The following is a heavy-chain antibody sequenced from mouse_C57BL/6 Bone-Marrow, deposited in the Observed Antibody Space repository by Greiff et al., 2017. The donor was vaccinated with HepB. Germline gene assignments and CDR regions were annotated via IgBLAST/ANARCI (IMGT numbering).Heavy chain of an antibody. CDR2: IWRGGST. CDR3: AKGYYDYDVYFDV. Sequence: VKLMESGPGLVQPSQSLSITCTVSGFSLTSYGVHWVRQSPGKGLEWLGVIWRGGSTDYNAAFMSRLSITKDNSKSQVFFKMNSLQADDTAIYYCAKGYYDYDVYFDVWGTGTTVTVSS. V-gene: IGHV2-5*01. D-gene: IGHD2-4*01. J-gene: IGHJ1*03. CDR1: GFSLTSYG.